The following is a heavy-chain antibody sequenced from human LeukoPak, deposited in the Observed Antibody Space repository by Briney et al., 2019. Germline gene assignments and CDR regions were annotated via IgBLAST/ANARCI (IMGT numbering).Heavy chain of an antibody. V-gene: IGHV1-46*01. CDR2: INPSGGST. D-gene: IGHD5-24*01. J-gene: IGHJ4*02. CDR1: GFTFTTHD. Sequence: ASVKVSCKASGFTFTTHDYNWVRQAPGQGLEWMGIINPSGGSTSYAQKFQGRVTMTRDTSTSTVYMELSSLRSEDTAVYYCARDPPSRGDYWGQGTLVTVSS. CDR3: ARDPPSRGDY.